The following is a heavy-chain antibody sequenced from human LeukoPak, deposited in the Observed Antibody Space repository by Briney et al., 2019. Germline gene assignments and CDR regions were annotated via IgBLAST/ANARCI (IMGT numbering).Heavy chain of an antibody. V-gene: IGHV3-21*01. D-gene: IGHD3-22*01. CDR1: GFTFSIYS. Sequence: PGGSLRLSCAASGFTFSIYSMNWVRQAPGKGLEWVSSISSSSSYIYYADSVKGRFTISRDNAKNSLYLQMNSLRAEDTAVYYCGGYYYDSSGHPDYWGQGTLVTVSS. J-gene: IGHJ4*02. CDR3: GGYYYDSSGHPDY. CDR2: ISSSSSYI.